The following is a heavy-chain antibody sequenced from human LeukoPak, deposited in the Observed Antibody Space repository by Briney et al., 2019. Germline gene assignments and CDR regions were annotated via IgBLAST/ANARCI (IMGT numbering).Heavy chain of an antibody. CDR1: GFTFSSYW. D-gene: IGHD2-15*01. Sequence: PGGSLRLSCAASGFTFSSYWMHWVRQAPGKGLVWVSRINSDGSSTSYADSVKGRFTISRDNAKNTLYLQMNSLRAEDTAVYYCARTQNSGGSWRLWWFDPWGQGTLDTVSS. CDR2: INSDGSST. J-gene: IGHJ5*02. V-gene: IGHV3-74*01. CDR3: ARTQNSGGSWRLWWFDP.